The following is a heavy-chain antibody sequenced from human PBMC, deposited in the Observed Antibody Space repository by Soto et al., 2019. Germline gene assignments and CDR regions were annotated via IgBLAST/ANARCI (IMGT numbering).Heavy chain of an antibody. D-gene: IGHD3-22*01. V-gene: IGHV3-30-3*01. J-gene: IGHJ3*02. CDR3: ARDLPSTPYYYDSSGPWDAFDI. Sequence: PGGSLRLSCAASGFTFSSYAMHWVRQAPGKGLEWVAAISYGGSNKYYADSVKGRFTISRDNSKNTLYLQMNSLRAEDTAVYYCARDLPSTPYYYDSSGPWDAFDIWGQGTMVTVSS. CDR2: ISYGGSNK. CDR1: GFTFSSYA.